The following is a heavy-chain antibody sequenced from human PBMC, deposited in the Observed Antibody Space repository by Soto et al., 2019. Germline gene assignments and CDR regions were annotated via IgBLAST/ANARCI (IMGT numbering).Heavy chain of an antibody. V-gene: IGHV3-23*01. CDR3: AKAGVDY. J-gene: IGHJ4*02. Sequence: VQVLESGGDLVQPGGSRRLSCAASGFIAINYAMSWVRQGPGKGLEWVAGFSGSGGVTFYADSVKGRFILSRDSSRNTIYVQMYSLRAEDTAVYYCAKAGVDYWGQGTLVIVSS. D-gene: IGHD3-10*01. CDR1: GFIAINYA. CDR2: FSGSGGVT.